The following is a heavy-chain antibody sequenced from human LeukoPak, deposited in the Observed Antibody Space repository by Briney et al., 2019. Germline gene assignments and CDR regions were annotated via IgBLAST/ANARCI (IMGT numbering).Heavy chain of an antibody. Sequence: ASVKLSCKASGYTFTGYYMHWVRQAPRQGLEWMGCVNPNSGGTNYAQKFQGRVTMTGDTSISTAYMELSRLRSDDTAVYYCARPTVSFYGGNSAGDAFDIWGQGTMVTVSS. V-gene: IGHV1-2*02. CDR2: VNPNSGGT. CDR1: GYTFTGYY. CDR3: ARPTVSFYGGNSAGDAFDI. J-gene: IGHJ3*02. D-gene: IGHD4-23*01.